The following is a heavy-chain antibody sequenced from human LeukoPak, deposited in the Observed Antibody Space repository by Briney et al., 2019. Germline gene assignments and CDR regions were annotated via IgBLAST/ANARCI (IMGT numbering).Heavy chain of an antibody. Sequence: GASVKVSCKVSGDTLTELSMHWVRQAPGKGLEWMGGFDPEDGETIYAQKFQGRVTMTEDTSTDTAYMELSSLRSEDTAVYYCATSSGYDDPFDYWGQGTLVTVSS. J-gene: IGHJ4*02. D-gene: IGHD5-12*01. CDR3: ATSSGYDDPFDY. V-gene: IGHV1-24*01. CDR2: FDPEDGET. CDR1: GDTLTELS.